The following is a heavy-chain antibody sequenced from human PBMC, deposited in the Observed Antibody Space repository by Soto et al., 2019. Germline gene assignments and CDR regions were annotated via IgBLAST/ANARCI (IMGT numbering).Heavy chain of an antibody. V-gene: IGHV1-69*06. CDR1: GGTLTMYS. CDR2: IIPLFGTA. Sequence: SVKVSFKAFGGTLTMYSIAWVRQAPGQGLEWMGGIIPLFGTANYAQKFQGRVTITADKSTSTAYMDLSSLRSEDTAVYYCAHITVFGEIGGSNYKYGMDVWGQGTTVTVSS. J-gene: IGHJ6*02. D-gene: IGHD3-3*01. CDR3: AHITVFGEIGGSNYKYGMDV.